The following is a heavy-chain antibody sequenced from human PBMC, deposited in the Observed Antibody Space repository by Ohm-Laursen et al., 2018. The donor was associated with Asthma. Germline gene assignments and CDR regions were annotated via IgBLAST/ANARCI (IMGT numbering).Heavy chain of an antibody. CDR1: GFIFTNYG. CDR2: GGSYYDGGLK. D-gene: IGHD3-3*01. J-gene: IGHJ4*02. CDR3: ARDVMEWYLPAFDF. V-gene: IGHV3-30*19. Sequence: SSLRLSCAASGFIFTNYGMHWVRQAPGKGLEWVAVGGSYYDGGLKYYADSVNGRFTVSRDDSKNTLYLQMNSLRPDDTAVYYCARDVMEWYLPAFDFWGQGTLATVSS.